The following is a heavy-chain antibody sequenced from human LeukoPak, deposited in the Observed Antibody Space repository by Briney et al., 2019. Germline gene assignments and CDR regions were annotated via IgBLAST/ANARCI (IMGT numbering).Heavy chain of an antibody. CDR3: ARGPRILAAGSYYFDY. J-gene: IGHJ4*02. CDR2: INVNGGAM. Sequence: GGSLRLSCAASGFSFKDYYFSWIRQAPGKGLEWVSFINVNGGAMYYADFVKGRFTISRDNANSSLYLEMNSLRVEDTAVYYCARGPRILAAGSYYFDYWGQGALVAGSS. D-gene: IGHD6-13*01. V-gene: IGHV3-11*01. CDR1: GFSFKDYY.